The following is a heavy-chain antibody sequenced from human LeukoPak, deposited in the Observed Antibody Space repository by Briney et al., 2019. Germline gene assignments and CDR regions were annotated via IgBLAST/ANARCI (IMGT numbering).Heavy chain of an antibody. V-gene: IGHV4-4*07. CDR1: GGSISGYY. CDR2: IYTSGST. D-gene: IGHD3-10*01. Sequence: PSETLSLTCTVSGGSISGYYWSWIRQPAGKGLEWIGRIYTSGSTNYNPSLKSRVTMSVDTSKNQFSLKLSSVTAADTAVYYCARGIYYGSSHYFDYWGQGTLVTVSS. J-gene: IGHJ4*02. CDR3: ARGIYYGSSHYFDY.